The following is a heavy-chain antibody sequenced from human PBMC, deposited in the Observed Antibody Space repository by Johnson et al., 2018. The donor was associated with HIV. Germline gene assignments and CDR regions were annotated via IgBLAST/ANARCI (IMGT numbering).Heavy chain of an antibody. Sequence: EQLVESGGGLVQPGGSLRLSCAASGFTFSSYDMHWVRQATGKGLEWVSAIGTAGDTYYPGSVKGRFTISRENAKNSLYRKMNSLRAGDTAVCYCARKGMSRRIAAAGADAFDIWGQGTMVTVSS. J-gene: IGHJ3*02. CDR3: ARKGMSRRIAAAGADAFDI. D-gene: IGHD6-13*01. CDR2: IGTAGDT. CDR1: GFTFSSYD. V-gene: IGHV3-13*01.